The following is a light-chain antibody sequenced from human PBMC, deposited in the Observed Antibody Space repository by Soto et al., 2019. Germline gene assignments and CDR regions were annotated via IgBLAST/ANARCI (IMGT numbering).Light chain of an antibody. Sequence: DIQLTQSPSSVSASVGDRVTITCRASRDISSWLAWYQQKPGQAPNILVFAASTLQRGVPTRFSGRGSGTEFTLTIDSLQPEDFATYYCQHADCFPIPLGGGIKLDIK. CDR1: RDISSW. CDR2: AAS. J-gene: IGKJ4*01. V-gene: IGKV1-12*01. CDR3: QHADCFPIP.